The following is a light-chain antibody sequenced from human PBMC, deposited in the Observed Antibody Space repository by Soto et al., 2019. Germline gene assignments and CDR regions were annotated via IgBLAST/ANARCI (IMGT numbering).Light chain of an antibody. Sequence: EIVLTQSPGTLSLSPGERATLSCRVSQSVSSSLLAWYQHKPGLAPRLLIFGTSSRATGIPDRFSGSGSGTDFTLTISRLEPEDFAVYYCQQSANSQWTFGQGTKVEI. CDR1: QSVSSSL. CDR2: GTS. CDR3: QQSANSQWT. J-gene: IGKJ1*01. V-gene: IGKV3-20*01.